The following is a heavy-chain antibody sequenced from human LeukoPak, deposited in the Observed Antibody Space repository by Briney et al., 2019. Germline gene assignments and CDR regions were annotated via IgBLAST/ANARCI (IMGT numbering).Heavy chain of an antibody. J-gene: IGHJ5*02. V-gene: IGHV4-30-4*01. D-gene: IGHD3-10*01. CDR2: IHDSGST. Sequence: SETLSLTCTVSGGSIRSGDYHWNWFRQSPGEGLEWIGFIHDSGSTYYNPSLKSRLTISVDMSKKQISLKLSSVTAADTAVYYCARGYGSGSYYYGWFDPWGQGTLDTVSS. CDR3: ARGYGSGSYYYGWFDP. CDR1: GGSIRSGDYH.